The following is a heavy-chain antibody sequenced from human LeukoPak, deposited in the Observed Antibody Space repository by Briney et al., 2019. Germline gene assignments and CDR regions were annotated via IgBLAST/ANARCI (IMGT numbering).Heavy chain of an antibody. CDR3: AKGVPIAFDI. V-gene: IGHV3-30*02. J-gene: IGHJ3*02. CDR1: GFTFSSYG. CDR2: IRYDGSNK. Sequence: GGSLRLSCAASGFTFSSYGMHWVRQAPGKGLEWVAFIRYDGSNKYYAGSVKGRFTISRDNSKNTLYLQMNSLRAEDTAVYYCAKGVPIAFDIWGQGTMVTVSS.